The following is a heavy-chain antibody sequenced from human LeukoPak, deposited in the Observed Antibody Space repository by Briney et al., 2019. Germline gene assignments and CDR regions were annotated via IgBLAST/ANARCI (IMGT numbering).Heavy chain of an antibody. CDR2: IYSGGST. CDR3: AKDPSMAY. V-gene: IGHV3-53*01. J-gene: IGHJ1*01. Sequence: GGSLRLSCAASGFTDSSNYMSWVRQAPGKGLEWVSVIYSGGSTYYADSVKGRFTISRDNSKNTVYLQINSLRAEDTAMYYCAKDPSMAYWGQGTLVTVFS. CDR1: GFTDSSNY. D-gene: IGHD5-24*01.